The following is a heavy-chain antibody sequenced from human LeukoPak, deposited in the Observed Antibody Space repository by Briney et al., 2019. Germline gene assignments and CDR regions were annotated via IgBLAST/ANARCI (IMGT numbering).Heavy chain of an antibody. V-gene: IGHV3-30-3*01. Sequence: PGGSLRLYCAASGFTFSSYAMHWVRQAPGKGLEWVAVISYDGSNKYYADSVKGRFTISRDNSKNTLYLQMNSLRAEDTAVYYCARSWIQLWFFDYWGQGTLVTVSS. CDR1: GFTFSSYA. D-gene: IGHD5-18*01. J-gene: IGHJ4*02. CDR2: ISYDGSNK. CDR3: ARSWIQLWFFDY.